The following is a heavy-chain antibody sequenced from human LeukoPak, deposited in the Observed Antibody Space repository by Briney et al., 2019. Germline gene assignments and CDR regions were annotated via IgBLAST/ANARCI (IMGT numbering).Heavy chain of an antibody. J-gene: IGHJ4*02. CDR2: IYYSGST. CDR3: AGASYDSSGVH. Sequence: PSETLSLTCTVSGGAISSYYWSWIRQPPGKGLEWIGYIYYSGSTNYNPSLNSRVTISVDTSKNQFPLKLSSVTAADTAVYYCAGASYDSSGVHWGQGTLVTVSS. CDR1: GGAISSYY. V-gene: IGHV4-59*01. D-gene: IGHD3-22*01.